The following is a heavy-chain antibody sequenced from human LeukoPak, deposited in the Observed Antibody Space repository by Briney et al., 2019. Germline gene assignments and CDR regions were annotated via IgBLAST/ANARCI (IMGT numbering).Heavy chain of an antibody. J-gene: IGHJ4*02. CDR1: GYTFTNYY. V-gene: IGHV1-46*01. D-gene: IGHD6-6*01. CDR2: INPGGGST. Sequence: GASVKVSCKASGYTFTNYYLHWLRQAPGQGLEWMGIINPGGGSTNYAQNFQGRVSMTTDMSTTTVYMELSHLRSEDTALYYCVRDIAPRPGPEYYFDSWGQGTLVTVSS. CDR3: VRDIAPRPGPEYYFDS.